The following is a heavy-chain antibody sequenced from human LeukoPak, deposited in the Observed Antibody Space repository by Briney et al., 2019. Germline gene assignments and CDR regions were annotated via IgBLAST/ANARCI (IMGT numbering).Heavy chain of an antibody. J-gene: IGHJ4*02. Sequence: GGSLRLSCVASGFPFSSYWMTWVRQAPGKGLEWVANIKQDGSKRSYVDSVKGRFTISRDNAKNSLYLQMNSLRAEDTAIYYCTRVGYIDEGIDYWGQGTLVTASS. CDR2: IKQDGSKR. V-gene: IGHV3-7*04. D-gene: IGHD5-24*01. CDR3: TRVGYIDEGIDY. CDR1: GFPFSSYW.